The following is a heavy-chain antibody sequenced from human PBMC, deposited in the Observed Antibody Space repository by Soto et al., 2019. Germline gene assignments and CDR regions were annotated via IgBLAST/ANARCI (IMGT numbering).Heavy chain of an antibody. V-gene: IGHV1-2*04. CDR2: INPNSGGT. CDR1: GYTFTGYY. Sequence: QVQLVQSGAEVKKPGASVKVSCKASGYTFTGYYMHWVRQAPGQGLEWMGWINPNSGGTNYAQKCQGWVSMTRDTSISTAYMELSRLGSDDTAVYYCARGSPRTPEIDYWGQGTLVTVSS. CDR3: ARGSPRTPEIDY. J-gene: IGHJ4*02.